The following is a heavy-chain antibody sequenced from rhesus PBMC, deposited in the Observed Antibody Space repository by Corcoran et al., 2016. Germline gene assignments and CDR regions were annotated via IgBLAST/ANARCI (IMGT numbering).Heavy chain of an antibody. CDR2: ILANSGTT. CDR1: GGYVSDDW. V-gene: IGHV4-80*01. CDR3: TTHLAWSHLNF. J-gene: IGHJ5-1*01. Sequence: QVQLQASGPGLVKPSETLSLPCDISGGYVSDDWWSWIRQSPEKGLEWIGEILANSGTTNYTPSLNSRVTISTDAPQNRFSLKLASVTAADTAVYYCTTHLAWSHLNFWGRGVLVTVSS. D-gene: IGHD3-3*01.